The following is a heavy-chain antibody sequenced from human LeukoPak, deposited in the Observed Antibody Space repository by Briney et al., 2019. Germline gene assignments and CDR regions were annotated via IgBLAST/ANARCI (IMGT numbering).Heavy chain of an antibody. Sequence: PGGPLRLSCAASGFTFNSHAMGWVRQAPGKGLEYVSAISGPGGSTYYADSVKGRFTISRDNAKNSLYLQMNSLRAEDTAVYYCARDRRWLVAWYFDLWGRGTLVTVSS. J-gene: IGHJ2*01. CDR3: ARDRRWLVAWYFDL. D-gene: IGHD6-19*01. V-gene: IGHV3-23*01. CDR1: GFTFNSHA. CDR2: ISGPGGST.